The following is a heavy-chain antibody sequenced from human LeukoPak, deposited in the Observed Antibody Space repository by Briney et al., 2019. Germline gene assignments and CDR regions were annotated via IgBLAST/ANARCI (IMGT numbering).Heavy chain of an antibody. V-gene: IGHV1-18*01. Sequence: ASVKVSCKASGYTFTSYGISWVRQAPGQGLEWMGWISAYNGNTNYAQKLQGRVTMTTDTSTSTAYMELRSLRSDDTAVYYCARAQAVEGSGSSDYWGQGTLVTVSS. CDR1: GYTFTSYG. D-gene: IGHD1-26*01. CDR3: ARAQAVEGSGSSDY. J-gene: IGHJ4*02. CDR2: ISAYNGNT.